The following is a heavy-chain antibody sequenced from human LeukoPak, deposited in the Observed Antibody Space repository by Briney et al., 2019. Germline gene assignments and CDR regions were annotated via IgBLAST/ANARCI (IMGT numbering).Heavy chain of an antibody. Sequence: PGGSLRLSCAASGFTFSSYAMHWVRQAPGKGLEYVSAISSNGGSTYYANSVKGRFTISRDNSKNTLYLQMGSLRAEDMAVYYCARDYCSGGSCYSGGVYFDYWGQGTLATVSS. D-gene: IGHD2-15*01. CDR2: ISSNGGST. CDR3: ARDYCSGGSCYSGGVYFDY. J-gene: IGHJ4*02. V-gene: IGHV3-64*01. CDR1: GFTFSSYA.